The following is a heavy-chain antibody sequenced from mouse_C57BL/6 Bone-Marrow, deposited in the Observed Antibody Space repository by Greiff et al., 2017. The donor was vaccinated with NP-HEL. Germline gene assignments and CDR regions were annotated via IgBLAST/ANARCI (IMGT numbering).Heavy chain of an antibody. CDR2: INPGSGGT. Sequence: QVQLQQSGAELVRPGTSVKVSCKASGYAFTNYLIEWVKQRPGQGLEWIGVINPGSGGTNYNEKFKGKATLTADKSSSTAYMQLSSLTSEDSAVYFCARGVGPYYFDYWGQGTTLTVSP. V-gene: IGHV1-54*01. CDR3: ARGVGPYYFDY. D-gene: IGHD1-1*02. J-gene: IGHJ2*01. CDR1: GYAFTNYL.